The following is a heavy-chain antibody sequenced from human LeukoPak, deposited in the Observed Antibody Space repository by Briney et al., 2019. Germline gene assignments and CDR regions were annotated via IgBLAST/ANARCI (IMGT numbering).Heavy chain of an antibody. CDR2: IYYSGST. V-gene: IGHV4-39*01. CDR3: TAGRSDYFDF. J-gene: IGHJ4*02. CDR1: GGSISSNTYY. Sequence: SETLSLTCTVSGGSISSNTYYWGWLRQPPGKGLEWIGSIYYSGSTYYNPSLKSRVTISVDTSKNQFSLKLSSVTAADTAVYYCTAGRSDYFDFWGQGTLVTVSS.